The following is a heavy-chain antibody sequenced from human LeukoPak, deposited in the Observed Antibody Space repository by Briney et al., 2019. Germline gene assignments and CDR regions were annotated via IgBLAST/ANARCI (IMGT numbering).Heavy chain of an antibody. CDR3: ATDRRSSGYYGAFDI. J-gene: IGHJ3*02. V-gene: IGHV1-69-2*01. D-gene: IGHD3-22*01. CDR1: GYTFTDYY. Sequence: ASVKVSCKVSGYTFTDYYMHWVQQAPGKGLEWMGLVDTEDGETIYAEKFQGRVTITADTSTDTAYMELSSLRSEDTAVYYCATDRRSSGYYGAFDIWGQGTMVTVSS. CDR2: VDTEDGET.